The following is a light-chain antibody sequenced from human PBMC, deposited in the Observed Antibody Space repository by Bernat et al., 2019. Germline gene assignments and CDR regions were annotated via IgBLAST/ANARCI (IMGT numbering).Light chain of an antibody. J-gene: IGKJ1*01. CDR3: QQSFTTPRT. Sequence: DIQMTQSPSSLSASVGDRVTITCRARQSINTYVTWYQQKPGSAPKLLSYDASSLQSGVPSRFSGRGSGTDFTLTISSLQPEDFATYLCQQSFTTPRTFGRGTTVEI. CDR2: DAS. CDR1: QSINTY. V-gene: IGKV1-39*01.